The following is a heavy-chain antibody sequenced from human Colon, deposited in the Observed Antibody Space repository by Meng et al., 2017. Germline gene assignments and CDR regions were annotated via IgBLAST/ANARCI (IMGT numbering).Heavy chain of an antibody. J-gene: IGHJ4*02. Sequence: GGSLRLSCAASGFTFSSYSMSWVRQAPGKGLEWVASIRGSGDNTYYTDSVWGRLTISREKSKSTLYLHMTRLRSEDTAVDYCARGWGVTGGGGGAFWGQGTLVTVSS. D-gene: IGHD3-16*01. CDR1: GFTFSSYS. V-gene: IGHV3-23*01. CDR3: ARGWGVTGGGGGAF. CDR2: IRGSGDNT.